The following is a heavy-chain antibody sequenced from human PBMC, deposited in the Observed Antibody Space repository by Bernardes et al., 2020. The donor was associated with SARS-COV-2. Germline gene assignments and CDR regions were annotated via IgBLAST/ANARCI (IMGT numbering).Heavy chain of an antibody. CDR3: ARGRTPMVRGIVKGASKYFDF. CDR1: GDSMSSRRYY. V-gene: IGHV4-39*07. J-gene: IGHJ2*01. D-gene: IGHD3-10*01. CDR2: INHSGST. Sequence: LSLTCTVSGDSMSSRRYYWGWIRQPPGRGLEWIGGINHSGSTFYNPSLKSRVTFSVDTTKNQFSLKLSSVTAADTAIYYCARGRTPMVRGIVKGASKYFDFWGRGTQVTVSS.